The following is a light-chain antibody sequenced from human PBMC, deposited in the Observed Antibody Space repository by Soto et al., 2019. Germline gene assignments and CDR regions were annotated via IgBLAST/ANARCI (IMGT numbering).Light chain of an antibody. CDR1: QSVSTY. CDR3: QQRSNWLWT. J-gene: IGKJ1*01. Sequence: EIVFTQSTPTLSLSPGERDTLSCGASQSVSTYLAWYQQKPGQAPRLLIYGASTRATGIPARFSGSGSGTDFTLTISSLEPEDFAVYYCQQRSNWLWTFGQGTKVDIK. CDR2: GAS. V-gene: IGKV3-11*01.